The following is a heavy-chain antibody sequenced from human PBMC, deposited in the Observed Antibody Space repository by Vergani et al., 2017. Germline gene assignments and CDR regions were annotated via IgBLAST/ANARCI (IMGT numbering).Heavy chain of an antibody. V-gene: IGHV3-23*01. CDR1: GFTFSSYA. D-gene: IGHD3-16*01. Sequence: EVQLLESGGGLVQPGGSLRLSCAASGFTFSSYAMSWVRQAPGKGLEWVSAISGSGGSTYYADSVKGRFTISRDNSKNTLYLQMNSLRAEDTAVYYCARSLSYYDYSWGSLWGFDYWGQGTLVTVSS. CDR2: ISGSGGST. J-gene: IGHJ4*02. CDR3: ARSLSYYDYSWGSLWGFDY.